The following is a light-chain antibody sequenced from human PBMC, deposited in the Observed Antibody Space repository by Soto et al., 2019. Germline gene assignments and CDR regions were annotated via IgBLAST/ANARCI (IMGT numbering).Light chain of an antibody. CDR2: EVS. CDR1: SSDVGGYNY. CDR3: SSYTSSSTLV. J-gene: IGLJ1*01. V-gene: IGLV2-14*01. Sequence: QSVLTQPASVSGSPGQSITISCTGTSSDVGGYNYVSWYQQHPGKAPKLMYEVSNRPSGVSNRFSGSKSGNTASLTISGLQAEDEADYYCSSYTSSSTLVFGTGTKLTVL.